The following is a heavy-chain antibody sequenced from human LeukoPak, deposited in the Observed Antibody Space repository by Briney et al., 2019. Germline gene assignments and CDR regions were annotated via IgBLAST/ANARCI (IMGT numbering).Heavy chain of an antibody. CDR3: AISSRAAAGFFDY. J-gene: IGHJ4*02. CDR1: GGSISSGSYY. V-gene: IGHV4-61*02. D-gene: IGHD6-13*01. CDR2: IYTSGST. Sequence: PSQTLSLTCTVSGGSISSGSYYWSWIRQPAGKGLEWIGRIYTSGSTNYNPSLKSRVTISVDTSKNQSSLKLSSVTAADTAVYYCAISSRAAAGFFDYWGQGTLVTVSS.